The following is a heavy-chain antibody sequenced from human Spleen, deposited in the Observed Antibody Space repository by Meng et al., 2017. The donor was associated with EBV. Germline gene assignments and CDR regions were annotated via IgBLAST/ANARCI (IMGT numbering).Heavy chain of an antibody. Sequence: QVHREQWGGRLLKPSETLSLTCAVFGGSFSDYYWSWIRQSPGKGLEWIGEIHQSGSTNYNPSLKSRVTISIDTSKNQFSLKVTSVTAADTAVYYCARALYSSSYYGSLSYWGQGTLVTVSS. CDR3: ARALYSSSYYGSLSY. CDR2: IHQSGST. J-gene: IGHJ4*02. V-gene: IGHV4-34*02. CDR1: GGSFSDYY. D-gene: IGHD6-13*01.